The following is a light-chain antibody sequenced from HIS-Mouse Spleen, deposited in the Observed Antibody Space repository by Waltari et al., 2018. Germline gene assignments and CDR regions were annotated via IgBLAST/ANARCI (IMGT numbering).Light chain of an antibody. J-gene: IGLJ1*01. CDR1: SSDVGGYNY. CDR2: DVS. CDR3: SSYTSSSTLV. V-gene: IGLV2-14*03. Sequence: QSALTQPASVSGSPGQSITISCTGTSSDVGGYNYVSWYQQHPGKAPKLMIYDVSTRPSGVSNRFSGSKSGNTAFLTISGLQAEDEADYYCSSYTSSSTLVFGTGTKVTVL.